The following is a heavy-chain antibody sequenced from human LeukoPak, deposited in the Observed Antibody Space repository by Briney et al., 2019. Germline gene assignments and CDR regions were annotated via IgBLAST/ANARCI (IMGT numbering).Heavy chain of an antibody. CDR2: IYTSGST. CDR1: GGSISSGSYY. Sequence: PSETLSLTCTVSGGSISSGSYYWSWIRQPAGKGLEWIGRIYTSGSTNYNPSLKSRVTISVDTSKNQFSLKLSSVTAADTAVYYCETDVGILTGYIASFDYWGQGTVVTVSS. J-gene: IGHJ4*02. V-gene: IGHV4-61*02. D-gene: IGHD3-9*01. CDR3: ETDVGILTGYIASFDY.